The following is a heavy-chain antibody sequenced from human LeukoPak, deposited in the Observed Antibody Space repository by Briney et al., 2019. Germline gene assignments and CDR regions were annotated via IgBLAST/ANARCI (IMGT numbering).Heavy chain of an antibody. Sequence: ASVKVSCKASGYTFTGYYMHWVRQAPGQGLEWMGWISAYNGNTNYAQKLQGRVTMTTDTSTSTAHMELRSLRSDDTAVYYCARDLVRLAGTSGYWGQGTLVTVSS. V-gene: IGHV1-18*04. D-gene: IGHD6-19*01. CDR2: ISAYNGNT. J-gene: IGHJ4*02. CDR3: ARDLVRLAGTSGY. CDR1: GYTFTGYY.